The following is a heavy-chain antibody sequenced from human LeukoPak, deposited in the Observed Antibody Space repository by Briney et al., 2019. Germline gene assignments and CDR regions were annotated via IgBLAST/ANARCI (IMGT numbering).Heavy chain of an antibody. J-gene: IGHJ6*02. D-gene: IGHD3-10*01. CDR1: GFTFSSYS. V-gene: IGHV3-21*01. Sequence: GGSLRLSCAASGFTFSSYSMNWVRQAPGKGLEWVSSISSSSSYIYYADSVKGRFTISRDNAKNSLYLQMNSLRAEDTAVYYCAKEGALLWFGELLWDYYYYGMDVWGQGTTVTVSS. CDR2: ISSSSSYI. CDR3: AKEGALLWFGELLWDYYYYGMDV.